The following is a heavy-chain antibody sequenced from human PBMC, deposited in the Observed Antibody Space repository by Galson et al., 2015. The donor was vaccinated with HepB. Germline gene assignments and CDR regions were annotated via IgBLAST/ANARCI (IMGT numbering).Heavy chain of an antibody. CDR3: ARGALVGVVGGSQNNWFAP. CDR2: ISLYNRDT. D-gene: IGHD2-15*01. J-gene: IGHJ5*02. Sequence: SVKVSCKASGYTFSTYSITWVRQAPGQGLEWMGWISLYNRDTKYARKFQGRVTMTTDTFTSTAYMELRSLRSDDTAFYYCARGALVGVVGGSQNNWFAPWGQGTLVTVSS. CDR1: GYTFSTYS. V-gene: IGHV1-18*01.